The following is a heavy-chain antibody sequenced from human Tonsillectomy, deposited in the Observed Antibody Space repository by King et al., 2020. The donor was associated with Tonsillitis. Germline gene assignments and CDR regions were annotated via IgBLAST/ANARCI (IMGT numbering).Heavy chain of an antibody. CDR3: AAGEQWLVEGY. CDR2: INPNGGST. Sequence: VQLVESGAEVKKPGASVKVSCKASGYTFTSYYMHWVRQAPGQGLEWMGIINPNGGSTNYAQKFQGRVTMTRDTSTSTVYMELSSLRSEDTAVYYCAAGEQWLVEGYWGQGTLVTVSS. V-gene: IGHV1-46*01. D-gene: IGHD6-19*01. CDR1: GYTFTSYY. J-gene: IGHJ4*02.